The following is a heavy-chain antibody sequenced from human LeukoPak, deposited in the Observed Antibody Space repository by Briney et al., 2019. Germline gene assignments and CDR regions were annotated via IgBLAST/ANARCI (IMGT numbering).Heavy chain of an antibody. CDR1: GFTFSSYA. Sequence: GGSLRLSCAASGFTFSSYAMHWVRQAPGKGLEWVAVISYDGSNKCYADSVKGRFTISRDNSKNTLYLQMNSLRAEDTAVYYCARGLWFGESRGLDYWGQGTLVTVSS. V-gene: IGHV3-30-3*01. J-gene: IGHJ4*02. CDR2: ISYDGSNK. CDR3: ARGLWFGESRGLDY. D-gene: IGHD3-10*01.